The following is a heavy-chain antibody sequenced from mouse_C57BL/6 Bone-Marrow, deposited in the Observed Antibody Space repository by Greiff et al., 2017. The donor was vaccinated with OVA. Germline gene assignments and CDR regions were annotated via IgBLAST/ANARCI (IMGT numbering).Heavy chain of an antibody. CDR2: INYDGSST. D-gene: IGHD1-1*01. V-gene: IGHV5-16*01. J-gene: IGHJ1*03. CDR3: ARDPLYYGSVDWYFDV. CDR1: GFTFSDYY. Sequence: EVQVVESEGGLVQPGSSMKLSCTASGFTFSDYYMAWVRQVPEKGLEWVANINYDGSSTYYLDSLKSRFIISRDNAKNILYLQMSSLKSEDTATYYCARDPLYYGSVDWYFDVWGTGTTVTVSS.